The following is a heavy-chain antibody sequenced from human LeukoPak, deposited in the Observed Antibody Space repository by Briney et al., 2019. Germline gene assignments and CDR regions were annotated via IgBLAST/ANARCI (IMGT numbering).Heavy chain of an antibody. CDR3: AREPPYYDSSGYYDY. CDR1: GFTFSSYE. Sequence: PGGSLRLSCAASGFTFSSYEMNWVHQAPGKGLEWVSYISSSGSTIYYADSVKGRFTISRDNAKNSLYLQMNSLRAEDTAVYYCAREPPYYDSSGYYDYWGQGTLVTVSS. CDR2: ISSSGSTI. D-gene: IGHD3-22*01. J-gene: IGHJ4*02. V-gene: IGHV3-48*03.